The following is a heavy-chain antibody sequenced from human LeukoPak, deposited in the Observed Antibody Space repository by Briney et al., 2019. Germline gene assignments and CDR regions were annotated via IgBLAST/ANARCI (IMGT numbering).Heavy chain of an antibody. V-gene: IGHV4-31*03. CDR2: IYYSGST. CDR3: ARVLKPLRYFDY. CDR1: GGSISSGGYY. J-gene: IGHJ4*02. Sequence: TSETLSLTCTVSGGSISSGGYYWSWIRQHPGKGLEWIGYIYYSGSTYYNPSLKSRVTISVDTSKNQFSLKLSSVTAADTAVYYCARVLKPLRYFDYWGQGTLVTVSS. D-gene: IGHD4/OR15-4a*01.